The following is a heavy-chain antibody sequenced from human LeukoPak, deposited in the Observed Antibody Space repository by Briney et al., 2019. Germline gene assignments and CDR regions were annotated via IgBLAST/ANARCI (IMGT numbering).Heavy chain of an antibody. Sequence: ASVKVSCKASGYTFSGYYLHWVRQAPGQGLEWMGGIIPIFGTANYAQKFQGRVTITADESTSTAYMELSSLRSEDTAVYHCARSYYDSSGYFDYWGQGTLVTVSS. D-gene: IGHD3-22*01. CDR2: IIPIFGTA. CDR1: GYTFSGYY. V-gene: IGHV1-69*13. J-gene: IGHJ4*02. CDR3: ARSYYDSSGYFDY.